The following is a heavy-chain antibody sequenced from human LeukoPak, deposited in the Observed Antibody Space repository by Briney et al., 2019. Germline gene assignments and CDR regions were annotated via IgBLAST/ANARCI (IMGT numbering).Heavy chain of an antibody. Sequence: GGSLRLSCAASGFTFSSYAMSWVRQAPGKGLEWVSAISGSGGSTYYADSVKGRFTISRDNSKNTLYLQMNSLRAEDTAVYYCAKGDSSGWTYYYYGMDVWGQGTTVAVSS. CDR3: AKGDSSGWTYYYYGMDV. CDR1: GFTFSSYA. J-gene: IGHJ6*02. D-gene: IGHD6-19*01. V-gene: IGHV3-23*01. CDR2: ISGSGGST.